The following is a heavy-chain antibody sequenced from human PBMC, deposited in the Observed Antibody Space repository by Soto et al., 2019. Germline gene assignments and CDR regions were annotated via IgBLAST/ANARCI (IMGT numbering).Heavy chain of an antibody. CDR3: ARDSGSYDFWSGYPPFDY. CDR2: ISSSSSYI. Sequence: GGSLRLSCAASGFTFSSYSMNWVRQAPGKGLEWVSSISSSSSYIYYADSVKGRFTISRDNAKNSLYLQMNSLRAEDTAVYYCARDSGSYDFWSGYPPFDYWGQGTLVTVSS. V-gene: IGHV3-21*01. D-gene: IGHD3-3*01. J-gene: IGHJ4*02. CDR1: GFTFSSYS.